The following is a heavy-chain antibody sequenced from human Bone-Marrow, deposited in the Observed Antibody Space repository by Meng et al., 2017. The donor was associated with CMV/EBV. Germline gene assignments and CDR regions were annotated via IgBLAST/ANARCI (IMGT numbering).Heavy chain of an antibody. J-gene: IGHJ1*01. CDR3: ASTPGHYDSSGYYALYFQH. V-gene: IGHV1-69*05. D-gene: IGHD3-22*01. CDR1: FSSYA. CDR2: IIPIFGTA. Sequence: FSSYASSWVRQAPGQGLEWMGGIIPIFGTANYAQKFQGRVTITTDESTSTAYMELSSLRSEDTAVYYCASTPGHYDSSGYYALYFQHWGQGTLVTVSS.